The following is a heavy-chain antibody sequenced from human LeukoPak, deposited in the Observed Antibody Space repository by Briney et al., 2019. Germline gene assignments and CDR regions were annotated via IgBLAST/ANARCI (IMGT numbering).Heavy chain of an antibody. Sequence: ASVKVSCKASGYTFISYDINWLRQATGQGLEWMGWMNPNSGNTGYAQKFQGRVTITRNTSISTAYMELTSLRSGDTAVYYCARATPGGLHGYSFDYWGQGTVVTVYS. CDR1: GYTFISYD. CDR3: ARATPGGLHGYSFDY. CDR2: MNPNSGNT. J-gene: IGHJ4*02. V-gene: IGHV1-8*03. D-gene: IGHD5-24*01.